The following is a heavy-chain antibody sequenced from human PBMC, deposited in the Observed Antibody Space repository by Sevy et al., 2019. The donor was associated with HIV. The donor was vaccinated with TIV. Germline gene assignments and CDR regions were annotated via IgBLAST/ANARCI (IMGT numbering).Heavy chain of an antibody. D-gene: IGHD2-21*02. Sequence: GESLKISCKGSLYSFSNYWIGWVRQMPGKGLEWMGIIYPSDSDTRYSPSFQGQVTISADKSINTAYLQWSSLKASDTAMYYCARGARGTLLAYYYYGMDVWGQGTKVTVSS. J-gene: IGHJ6*02. CDR3: ARGARGTLLAYYYYGMDV. CDR2: IYPSDSDT. CDR1: LYSFSNYW. V-gene: IGHV5-51*01.